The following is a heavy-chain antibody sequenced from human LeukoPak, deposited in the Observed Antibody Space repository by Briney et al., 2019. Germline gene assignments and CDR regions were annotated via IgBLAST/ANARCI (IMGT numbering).Heavy chain of an antibody. CDR1: GYTFTSYD. CDR2: MNPNSGNT. CDR3: ARDAADTAMVNNY. Sequence: GASVKVSCKASGYTFTSYDINWVRQATGQGLEWMGWMNPNSGNTGYAQKFQGRVTITRNTSISTAYMELSSLRSDDTAVYYCARDAADTAMVNNYWGQGTLVTVSS. D-gene: IGHD5-18*01. V-gene: IGHV1-8*03. J-gene: IGHJ4*02.